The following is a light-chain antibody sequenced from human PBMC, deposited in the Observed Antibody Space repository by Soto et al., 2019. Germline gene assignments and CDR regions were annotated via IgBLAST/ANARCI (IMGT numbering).Light chain of an antibody. J-gene: IGLJ3*02. Sequence: QLVLTQSPSASASLGASVKLTCTLSSGRSTYAIAWHQLQPEKGPRYLMKVNSDGSHSKGDGIPDRFSGSSSGTERYLTISSLQSEDEADYYCQTWGTGIPWVFGGGTKLTVL. CDR2: VNSDGSH. CDR3: QTWGTGIPWV. CDR1: SGRSTYA. V-gene: IGLV4-69*01.